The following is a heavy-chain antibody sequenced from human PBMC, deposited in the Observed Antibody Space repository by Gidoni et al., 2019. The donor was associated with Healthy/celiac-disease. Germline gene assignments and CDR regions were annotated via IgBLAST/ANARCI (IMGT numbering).Heavy chain of an antibody. J-gene: IGHJ3*02. V-gene: IGHV4-61*02. Sequence: QLPLPASGPALVKPSQTLSLTCTVPGGSLSRGRYYWSWIRQPAGKGLERIGRIYTSGSTNYNPSLKTRVTISVETSKSQFSLKLSSVTAADTAVYYWERDGHYGGGVLLWFGDAFDIWGQGTMVTASS. CDR2: IYTSGST. D-gene: IGHD3-10*01. CDR3: ERDGHYGGGVLLWFGDAFDI. CDR1: GGSLSRGRYY.